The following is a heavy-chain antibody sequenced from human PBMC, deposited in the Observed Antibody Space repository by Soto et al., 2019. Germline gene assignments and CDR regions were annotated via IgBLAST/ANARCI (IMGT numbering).Heavy chain of an antibody. D-gene: IGHD3-16*02. V-gene: IGHV1-69*01. Sequence: QVQLVQSGAEVKRPESSVKVSCKVSGGTFSNYAINWVRQAPGQGLEWMGGIHPIFGTTSYAQKFQGRLTITADESTSTAYMELSSMRSEDTAVYYCAGPRSRLHEVFDLWGQGTAVTVSS. CDR1: GGTFSNYA. J-gene: IGHJ3*01. CDR3: AGPRSRLHEVFDL. CDR2: IHPIFGTT.